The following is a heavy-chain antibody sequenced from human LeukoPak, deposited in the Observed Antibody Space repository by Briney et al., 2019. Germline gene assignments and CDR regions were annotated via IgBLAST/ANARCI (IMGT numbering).Heavy chain of an antibody. V-gene: IGHV1-58*02. D-gene: IGHD2-21*02. CDR2: IVVGSGNT. CDR1: GFTFTSSA. CDR3: AADSPSGDYYYHYGMDV. J-gene: IGHJ6*02. Sequence: ASVKVSCKASGFTFTSSAMQWVRQARGQRLEWIGWIVVGSGNTNYAQKFQERVTITRDMSTSTAYMELSSLRSEDTAVYYCAADSPSGDYYYHYGMDVWGQGTTVTVSS.